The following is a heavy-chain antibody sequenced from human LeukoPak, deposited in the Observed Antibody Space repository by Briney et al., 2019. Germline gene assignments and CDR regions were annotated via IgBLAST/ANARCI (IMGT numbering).Heavy chain of an antibody. D-gene: IGHD5-18*01. CDR3: ARASGLNYGFEY. J-gene: IGHJ4*02. CDR2: IIPLFPIS. CDR1: GGSFRNHA. V-gene: IGHV1-69*13. Sequence: ASVKVSCKASGGSFRNHAISWVRQAPGQGLERMGGIIPLFPISKYAQRFQGRVTITADESTGTAYMELSSLSSEDTALYYCARASGLNYGFEYWGQGTLVTVSS.